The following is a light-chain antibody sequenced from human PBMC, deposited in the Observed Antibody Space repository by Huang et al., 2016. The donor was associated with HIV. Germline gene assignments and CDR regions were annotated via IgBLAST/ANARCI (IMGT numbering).Light chain of an antibody. CDR1: QSVSSN. CDR3: LQYINWPPAYT. V-gene: IGKV3-15*01. J-gene: IGKJ2*01. CDR2: GAS. Sequence: EIVMTQSPATLSVSPGERATLSCRASQSVSSNLVWYQQKPGQAPRLLIYGASTRATGIPARFSGSGSGTEFTLTISSLQSEDFAVYYCLQYINWPPAYTFGPGTKLEIK.